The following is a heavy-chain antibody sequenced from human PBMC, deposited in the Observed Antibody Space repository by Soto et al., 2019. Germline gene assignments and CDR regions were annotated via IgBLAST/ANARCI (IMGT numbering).Heavy chain of an antibody. Sequence: SETMSVTCTVSGGSISSGCYYWSWLHKHPGKGLEWIGNIYYSGSTYYNPSLKSRATISVDTSKNQFSLKLSSVTAADTAVYYCARQPQYSTSYMDVWGKGTTVTVSS. CDR2: IYYSGST. CDR3: ARQPQYSTSYMDV. V-gene: IGHV4-31*03. J-gene: IGHJ6*03. D-gene: IGHD6-13*01. CDR1: GGSISSGCYY.